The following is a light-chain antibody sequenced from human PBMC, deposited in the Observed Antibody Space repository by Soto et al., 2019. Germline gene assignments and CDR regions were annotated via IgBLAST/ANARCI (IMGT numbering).Light chain of an antibody. V-gene: IGKV1-5*03. CDR2: KAS. CDR3: QYYDLYSGT. CDR1: QTIGSW. J-gene: IGKJ1*01. Sequence: DIQMTQSPSTLSASVGDRVTITCRASQTIGSWLAWYQQIPGKAPTLLIYKASTLQSGVPSRFSGSGSGTEFTLTTSSLQPDDFATYYCQYYDLYSGTFGQGTKV.